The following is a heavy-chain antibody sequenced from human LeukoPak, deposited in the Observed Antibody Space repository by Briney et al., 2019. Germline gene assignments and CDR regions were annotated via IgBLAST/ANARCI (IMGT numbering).Heavy chain of an antibody. Sequence: GGSLRLSCAASGFTFSSYSMSWIRQAPGKGLEWVSYISSSGSTIYYADSVKGRFTISRDNAKNSLYLQMNGLRAEDTAVYYCARAVGATFYYYYYMDVWGKGTTVTVSS. CDR3: ARAVGATFYYYYYMDV. CDR1: GFTFSSYS. V-gene: IGHV3-48*04. CDR2: ISSSGSTI. J-gene: IGHJ6*03. D-gene: IGHD1-26*01.